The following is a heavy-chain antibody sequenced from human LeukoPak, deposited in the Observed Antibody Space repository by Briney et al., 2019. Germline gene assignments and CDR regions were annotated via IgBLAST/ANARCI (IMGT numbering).Heavy chain of an antibody. J-gene: IGHJ6*03. CDR3: ARATYGYYYYYYMDV. CDR2: MNPNSGTT. CDR1: GYTFTSYD. Sequence: GASVKVSCKTSGYTFTSYDINWVRQATGQGLEWMGWMNPNSGTTGYVQKFQGRVTMTRNTSISTAYMELSSLRSEDTAVYYCARATYGYYYYYYMDVWGKGTTVTVSS. V-gene: IGHV1-8*01. D-gene: IGHD3-10*01.